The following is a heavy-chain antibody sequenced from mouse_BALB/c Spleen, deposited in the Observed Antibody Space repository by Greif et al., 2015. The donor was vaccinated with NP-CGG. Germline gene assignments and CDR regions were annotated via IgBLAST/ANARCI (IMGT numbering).Heavy chain of an antibody. CDR1: GFTFRSYG. Sequence: EVKLVESGGDLVKPGGSLKLSCAASGFTFRSYGMSWVRQTPDKRLEWVATISSGGSYTYYPDSVKGRFTISRDNAKNTLYLQMSSLKPEDTAMYYCARLSGLRGYAMDYWGQGTSVTVSS. J-gene: IGHJ4*01. V-gene: IGHV5-6*01. CDR2: ISSGGSYT. CDR3: ARLSGLRGYAMDY. D-gene: IGHD3-1*01.